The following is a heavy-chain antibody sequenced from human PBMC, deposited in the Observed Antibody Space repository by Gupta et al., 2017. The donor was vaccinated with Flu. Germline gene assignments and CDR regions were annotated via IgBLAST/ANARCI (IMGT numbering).Heavy chain of an antibody. V-gene: IGHV7-4-1*02. CDR1: VYTFTNYA. CDR3: AREGDFWSGYYFDY. Sequence: QVQLVQSGSELKKPGASVKVSCKASVYTFTNYAIHWVRQAPGQGLQWMGCINTNTGNPTYAQGFTGRFVFSLDTSVSTAYLQISSLKAEDTAVYYCAREGDFWSGYYFDYWGQGSLVTVSS. J-gene: IGHJ4*02. D-gene: IGHD3-3*01. CDR2: INTNTGNP.